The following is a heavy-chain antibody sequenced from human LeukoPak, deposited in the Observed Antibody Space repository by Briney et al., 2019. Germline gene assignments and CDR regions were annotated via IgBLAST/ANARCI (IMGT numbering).Heavy chain of an antibody. D-gene: IGHD3-10*01. J-gene: IGHJ4*02. CDR2: TYYRSKWYN. V-gene: IGHV6-1*01. Sequence: SQTLSLTCAISGDSASSNSAAWNWIRQSPSRGLEWLGRTYYRSKWYNDYAVSVKSRITINPDTSKNQFSLQLNSVTPEDTAVYYCARDLNSRYYYGSGSSYYFDYWGQGTLVTVSS. CDR1: GDSASSNSAA. CDR3: ARDLNSRYYYGSGSSYYFDY.